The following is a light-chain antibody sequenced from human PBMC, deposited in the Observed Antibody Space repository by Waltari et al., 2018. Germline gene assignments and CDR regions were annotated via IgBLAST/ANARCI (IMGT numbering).Light chain of an antibody. CDR2: EDN. V-gene: IGLV3-10*01. CDR1: ALPTNY. J-gene: IGLJ3*02. CDR3: YSTDTSSFPL. Sequence: SHELTQPPSVSVYPGQTARITCSGDALPTNYISSYQQKSGQAPVMIIYEDNKRPSGIPDRFSGSSSGTLATLTISGTLVEDEGDYYCYSTDTSSFPLFGGGTKLTVL.